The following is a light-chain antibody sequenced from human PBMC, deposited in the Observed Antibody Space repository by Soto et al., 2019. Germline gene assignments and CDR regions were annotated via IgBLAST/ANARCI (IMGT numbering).Light chain of an antibody. CDR3: QQRSSWPLT. Sequence: EITLTQSPATLSLSPGEGATLSCRASQSVSSYLVWYQQKPGQAPRLLIYDTSNRASGIPARFSGSGYGTDFTLTISSLEPEDFAVYYCQQRSSWPLTFGGGTKVEIK. CDR1: QSVSSY. V-gene: IGKV3-11*01. CDR2: DTS. J-gene: IGKJ4*01.